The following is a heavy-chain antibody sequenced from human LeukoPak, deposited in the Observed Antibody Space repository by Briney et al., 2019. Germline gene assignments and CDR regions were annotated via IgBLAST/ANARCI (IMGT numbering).Heavy chain of an antibody. D-gene: IGHD6-13*01. Sequence: PSETLSLTCTVSGESISGFYWTWIRQPPGKGLEWIGYIYYSGSTNYNPSLKSRVTISVDTSKNQFSLKLSSVTAADTAVYYCARLFVFEYSSSWYMGHRKRRAAFDYWGQGTLVTVSS. V-gene: IGHV4-59*12. CDR1: GESISGFY. CDR2: IYYSGST. CDR3: ARLFVFEYSSSWYMGHRKRRAAFDY. J-gene: IGHJ4*02.